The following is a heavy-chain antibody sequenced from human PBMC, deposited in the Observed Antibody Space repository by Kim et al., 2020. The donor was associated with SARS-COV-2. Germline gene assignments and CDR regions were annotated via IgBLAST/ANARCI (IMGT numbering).Heavy chain of an antibody. Sequence: NYAQKCQGRVTITADESTSTAYMELSSLRSEDTAVYYCAIYRNYYYGMDVWGQGTTVTVSS. V-gene: IGHV1-69*01. J-gene: IGHJ6*02. D-gene: IGHD1-26*01. CDR3: AIYRNYYYGMDV.